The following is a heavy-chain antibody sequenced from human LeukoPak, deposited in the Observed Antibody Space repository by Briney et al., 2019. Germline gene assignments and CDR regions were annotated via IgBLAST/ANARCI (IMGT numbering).Heavy chain of an antibody. J-gene: IGHJ4*03. CDR3: ARVELGGYSSSSGYFDY. CDR1: GGSFSGYY. Sequence: SETLSLTCAVYGGSFSGYYWGWIRQPPGKGLEWIGEINHSGSTNYNPSLKSRATISVDTSKNQFSLKLSSVTAADTAVYYCARVELGGYSSSSGYFDYWGQGTLVTVSS. CDR2: INHSGST. D-gene: IGHD6-6*01. V-gene: IGHV4-34*01.